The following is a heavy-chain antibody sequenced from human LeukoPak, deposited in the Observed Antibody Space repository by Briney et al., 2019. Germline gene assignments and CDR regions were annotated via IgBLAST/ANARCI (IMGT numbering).Heavy chain of an antibody. V-gene: IGHV3-30*09. CDR2: VSYDGTDT. Sequence: GGSLRLSCVVSGFTFSNYWMSWVRQAPGKGLEWVATVSYDGTDTSYADSVKGRFAIFRDNSKNTLYLQMNSLRTEDTAVYYCVRVSGFCTNGVCPSFDPWGQGTLVTVSS. CDR3: VRVSGFCTNGVCPSFDP. J-gene: IGHJ5*02. CDR1: GFTFSNYW. D-gene: IGHD2-8*01.